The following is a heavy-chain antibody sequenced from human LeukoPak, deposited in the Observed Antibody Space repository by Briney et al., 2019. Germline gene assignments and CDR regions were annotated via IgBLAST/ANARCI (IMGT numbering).Heavy chain of an antibody. D-gene: IGHD3-22*01. J-gene: IGHJ4*02. CDR1: GYTFTSYG. V-gene: IGHV1-18*01. CDR2: ISAYNGNT. CDR3: ARDQPVNSYDSSGYYSEGDY. Sequence: VASVKVSCKASGYTFTSYGISWVRQAPGQGLEWMGWISAYNGNTNYAQKLQGRVTMTTDTSTSTAYMELRSLRSDDTAVYYCARDQPVNSYDSSGYYSEGDYWGQGTRVTVSS.